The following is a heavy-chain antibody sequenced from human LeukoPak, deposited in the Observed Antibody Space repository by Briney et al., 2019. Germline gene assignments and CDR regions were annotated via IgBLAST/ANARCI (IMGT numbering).Heavy chain of an antibody. CDR2: ISGSGGTT. CDR1: GFTFSSYG. J-gene: IGHJ3*02. V-gene: IGHV3-23*01. D-gene: IGHD5-18*01. Sequence: PGESLRLSCAASGFTFSSYGMSWVRQAPGKGLEWVSSISGSGGTTYYADSVKGRFTISRDNSKNTLYLQMNSLRADDTAVYSCAKDPPTVMANAFHIWGRGTMVTVS. CDR3: AKDPPTVMANAFHI.